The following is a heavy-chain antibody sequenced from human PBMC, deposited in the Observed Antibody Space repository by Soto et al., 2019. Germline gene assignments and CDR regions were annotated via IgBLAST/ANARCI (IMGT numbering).Heavy chain of an antibody. D-gene: IGHD1-26*01. V-gene: IGHV1-2*04. Sequence: ASVKVSCKASGYTFTGYYMHWLRQAPGQGLEWMGWINPNSGGTNYAQKFRGWVTMTRDTSTSTAYMELNRLTSDDTAVYYCARGPPVGSPPYNFDYWPQGTLVTVSS. CDR1: GYTFTGYY. J-gene: IGHJ4*02. CDR3: ARGPPVGSPPYNFDY. CDR2: INPNSGGT.